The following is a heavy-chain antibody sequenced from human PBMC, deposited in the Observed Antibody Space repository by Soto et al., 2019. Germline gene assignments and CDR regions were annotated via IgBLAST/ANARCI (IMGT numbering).Heavy chain of an antibody. V-gene: IGHV3-30-3*01. Sequence: GGSLRLSCAASGFTFSSYAMHWVRQAPGKGLEWVAVISYDGSNKYYADSVKGRFTISRDNSKNTLYLQMNSLRAEDTAVYYCARCPHYYDILTGYLDYWGQGTLVTVSS. CDR2: ISYDGSNK. J-gene: IGHJ4*02. CDR3: ARCPHYYDILTGYLDY. D-gene: IGHD3-9*01. CDR1: GFTFSSYA.